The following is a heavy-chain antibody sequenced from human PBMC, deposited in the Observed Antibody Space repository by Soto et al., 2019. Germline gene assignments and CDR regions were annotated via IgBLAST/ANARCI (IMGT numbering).Heavy chain of an antibody. CDR3: AHSPQITSPWGYNH. V-gene: IGHV2-5*02. J-gene: IGHJ5*02. CDR1: GFSLSTSGVG. CDR2: IFWDDDK. D-gene: IGHD2-2*01. Sequence: SGPTLVNPTQTLTLTCTFSGFSLSTSGVGVGWIRQPPGKALEWLALIFWDDDKRYSPSLKSRLTITKDTSKNQVVLTMTKMDPVDTDTHYYAHSPQITSPWGYNHWGKEIMATVSS.